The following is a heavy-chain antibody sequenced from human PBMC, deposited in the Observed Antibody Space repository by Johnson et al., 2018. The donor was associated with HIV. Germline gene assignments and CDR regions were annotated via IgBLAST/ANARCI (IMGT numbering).Heavy chain of an antibody. J-gene: IGHJ3*02. CDR2: ISGSGGST. Sequence: VQLVESGGGLVQPGGSRRLSCVVYGFIFSNYAMSWVRQAPGKGLEWVSAISGSGGSTFYADSVKGRFTISRDNPKNTVYMQMNSLRAEDTAVYYCTKEVPSAITIGDAFDIWGQGTMVTVSS. D-gene: IGHD6-25*01. CDR3: TKEVPSAITIGDAFDI. V-gene: IGHV3-23*04. CDR1: GFIFSNYA.